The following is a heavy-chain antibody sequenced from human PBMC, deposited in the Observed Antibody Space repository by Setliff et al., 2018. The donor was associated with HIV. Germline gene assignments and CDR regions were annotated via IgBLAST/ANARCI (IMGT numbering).Heavy chain of an antibody. J-gene: IGHJ6*03. D-gene: IGHD4-17*01. Sequence: PSETLSLTCTVSGDSISSSSYYWGWIRQPPGKGLEWIGEIYHSGSTNYNPSLKSRVTISVDKSKNRFSLKLSSVTAADTAVYYCARGTTVVTVDYDYDYMDVWGKGTTVTVSS. CDR1: GDSISSSSYY. V-gene: IGHV4-39*07. CDR2: IYHSGST. CDR3: ARGTTVVTVDYDYDYMDV.